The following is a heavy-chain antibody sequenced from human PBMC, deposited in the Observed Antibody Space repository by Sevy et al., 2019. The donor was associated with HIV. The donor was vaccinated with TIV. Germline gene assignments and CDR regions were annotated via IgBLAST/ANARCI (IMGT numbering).Heavy chain of an antibody. CDR3: AGTSRPYYYYGMDV. D-gene: IGHD2-2*01. CDR2: IIPIFGTA. Sequence: ASVKVSCKASGGTFSSYAISWVRQAPGQGLEWMGGIIPIFGTANYAQKFQGRVTITADESTVTAYMELGSLGSEDTAVYYCAGTSRPYYYYGMDVWGQGTTVTVSS. V-gene: IGHV1-69*13. CDR1: GGTFSSYA. J-gene: IGHJ6*02.